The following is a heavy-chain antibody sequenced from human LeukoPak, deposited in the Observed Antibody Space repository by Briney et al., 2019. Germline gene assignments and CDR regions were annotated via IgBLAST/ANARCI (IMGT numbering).Heavy chain of an antibody. CDR1: GFTFSSYA. J-gene: IGHJ3*02. Sequence: GGSLRLSCAASGFTFSSYAMHWVRQAPGKGLEWVAVISYDGSNKYYADSVKGRFTISRDNSKNTLYLQMNSLRAEDTAVYYCAKEGGRAIFGVVIPMDAFDIWGQGTMVTVSS. D-gene: IGHD3-3*01. CDR3: AKEGGRAIFGVVIPMDAFDI. CDR2: ISYDGSNK. V-gene: IGHV3-30-3*01.